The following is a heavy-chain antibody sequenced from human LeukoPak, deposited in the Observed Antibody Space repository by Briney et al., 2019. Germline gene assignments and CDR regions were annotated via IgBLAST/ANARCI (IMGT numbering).Heavy chain of an antibody. CDR2: IYYSGST. J-gene: IGHJ6*03. CDR1: GGSISSYY. D-gene: IGHD5-24*01. V-gene: IGHV4-59*01. CDR3: ARTGGSTIIASYYSYVDV. Sequence: SSETLSLTCTVSGGSISSYYWSWIRQSPGKGLEWIGYIYYSGSTNYNPSLKSRVTTSVDTSKNQFSLRLSSVTAADTAVYYCARTGGSTIIASYYSYVDVWGKGTAVTVSS.